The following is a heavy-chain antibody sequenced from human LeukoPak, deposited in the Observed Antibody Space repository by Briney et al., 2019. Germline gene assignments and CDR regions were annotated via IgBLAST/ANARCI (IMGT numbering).Heavy chain of an antibody. CDR1: GGSFSGYY. CDR3: ARHSSGWYWFDY. D-gene: IGHD6-19*01. V-gene: IGHV4-34*01. CDR2: INHSGST. J-gene: IGHJ4*02. Sequence: SETLSLTCAVYGGSFSGYYWSWIRQPPGKGLEWIGEINHSGSTNYNPSLKSRVTISVDTSKNQFSLKLSSVTAADTAVYYCARHSSGWYWFDYWGQGTLVTVSS.